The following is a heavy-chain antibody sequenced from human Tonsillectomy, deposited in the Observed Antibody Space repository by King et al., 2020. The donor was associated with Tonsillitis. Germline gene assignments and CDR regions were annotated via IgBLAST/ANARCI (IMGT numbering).Heavy chain of an antibody. Sequence: VQLVESGGGLIQPGGSLRLSCAASGFTVSINYVSWVRQAPGKGLERVSIIYSGGNTYYADSVKGRFTISRDNSKNTLYLQMNSLRAEDTALYYCASGYTYGFGDYWGQGTLVTVSS. CDR1: GFTVSINY. CDR2: IYSGGNT. V-gene: IGHV3-53*01. D-gene: IGHD5-18*01. CDR3: ASGYTYGFGDY. J-gene: IGHJ4*02.